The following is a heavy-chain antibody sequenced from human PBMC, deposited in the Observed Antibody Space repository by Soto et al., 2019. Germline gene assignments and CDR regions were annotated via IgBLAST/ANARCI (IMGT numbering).Heavy chain of an antibody. D-gene: IGHD6-19*01. CDR1: GFTFSSYA. CDR3: AKGGSGWQVPQAY. CDR2: ISGSGGSA. Sequence: PGGSLRLSCAASGFTFSSYAMSWVRQAPGKGLEWVSAISGSGGSAYYADSVKGRFTISRDNSKNTLYLQMNSLRAEDTAVYYCAKGGSGWQVPQAYWGQGTLVTVSS. J-gene: IGHJ4*02. V-gene: IGHV3-23*01.